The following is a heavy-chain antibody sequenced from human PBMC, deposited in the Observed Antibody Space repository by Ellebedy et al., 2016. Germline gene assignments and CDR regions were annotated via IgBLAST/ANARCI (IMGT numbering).Heavy chain of an antibody. V-gene: IGHV3-21*01. CDR2: ISSSSSYI. CDR1: GFTFSSYS. Sequence: GGSLRLSXAASGFTFSSYSMNWVRQAPGKGLEWVSSISSSSSYIYYADSVKGRFTISRDNAKNSLYLQMNSLRAEDTAVYYCARLEGLTGGEGPPLYYFDYWGQGTLVTVSS. CDR3: ARLEGLTGGEGPPLYYFDY. J-gene: IGHJ4*02. D-gene: IGHD3-9*01.